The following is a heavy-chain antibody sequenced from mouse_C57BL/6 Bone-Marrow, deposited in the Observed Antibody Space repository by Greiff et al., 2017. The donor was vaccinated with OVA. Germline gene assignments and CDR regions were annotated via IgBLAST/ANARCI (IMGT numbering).Heavy chain of an antibody. D-gene: IGHD2-3*01. J-gene: IGHJ3*01. Sequence: DVMLVESGGGLVKPGGSLKLSCAASGFTFSSYAMSWVRQPPGKRLEWVANISDGGSYNYYPDNVKGRFTISSANAQNHLYLPMSHLKSEDTAIYYSARDRCGYYGFAYWGQGTLVTVSA. CDR3: ARDRCGYYGFAY. CDR1: GFTFSSYA. CDR2: ISDGGSYN. V-gene: IGHV5-4*01.